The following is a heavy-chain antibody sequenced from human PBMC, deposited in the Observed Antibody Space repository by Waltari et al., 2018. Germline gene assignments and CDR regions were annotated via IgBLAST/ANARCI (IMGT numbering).Heavy chain of an antibody. Sequence: QVQLVQSGAEVKKPGSSVKVSCKASGGAFGSYAITWVRRAPGHGLEWVGGMIPISGTPNFARKFQGRVTVTADEATTTAYMELTSLKSEDTAIYYCARRNLGYAFDIWGQGTLVTVSS. CDR3: ARRNLGYAFDI. D-gene: IGHD1-26*01. CDR1: GGAFGSYA. CDR2: MIPISGTP. J-gene: IGHJ3*02. V-gene: IGHV1-69*12.